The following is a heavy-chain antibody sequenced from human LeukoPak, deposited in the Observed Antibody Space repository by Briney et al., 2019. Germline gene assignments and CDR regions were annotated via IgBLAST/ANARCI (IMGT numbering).Heavy chain of an antibody. CDR2: ISGSGGAT. CDR1: GFTFSSYS. CDR3: ARAAMVRGVDYFDS. Sequence: GGSLRLSCAASGFTFSSYSTTWVRQAPGKGLEWVSVISGSGGATYYADSVKGRFTISRDNSKNTLCLQMNSLRAEDTAVYYCARAAMVRGVDYFDSWGQGTLVTVSS. D-gene: IGHD3-10*01. J-gene: IGHJ4*02. V-gene: IGHV3-23*01.